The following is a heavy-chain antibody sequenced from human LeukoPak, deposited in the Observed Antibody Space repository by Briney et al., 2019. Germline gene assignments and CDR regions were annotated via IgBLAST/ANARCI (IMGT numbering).Heavy chain of an antibody. Sequence: SVKVSCKASVGTFSSYAISWVRQAPGQGLEWMGGIIPIFGTANYAQKFQGRVTITADESTSTAYMELSSLRSEDTAVYYCARAGRWLQFGGDNFDYWGQGTLVTVSS. J-gene: IGHJ4*02. V-gene: IGHV1-69*01. CDR2: IIPIFGTA. CDR1: VGTFSSYA. CDR3: ARAGRWLQFGGDNFDY. D-gene: IGHD5-24*01.